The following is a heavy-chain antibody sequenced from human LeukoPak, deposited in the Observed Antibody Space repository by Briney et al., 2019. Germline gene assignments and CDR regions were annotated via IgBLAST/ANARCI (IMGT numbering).Heavy chain of an antibody. CDR1: GYSISSGYY. CDR3: ARADYSSTWSHDYYYMDV. Sequence: SETLSLTCTVSGYSISSGYYWGWIRQPPGKGLEWIGSIYHSGSTYYNPSLKSRVTISVNTSKNQFSLKLSSVTAADTAVYYCARADYSSTWSHDYYYMDVWGKGTTVTVSS. J-gene: IGHJ6*03. D-gene: IGHD6-13*01. V-gene: IGHV4-38-2*02. CDR2: IYHSGST.